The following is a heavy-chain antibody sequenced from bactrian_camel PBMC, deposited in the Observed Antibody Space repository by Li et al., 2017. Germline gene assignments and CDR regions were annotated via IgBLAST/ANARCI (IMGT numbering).Heavy chain of an antibody. CDR2: LDSAGNT. Sequence: VQLVESGGGSVQAGGSLRLSCAASGSTISTMCLGWFRQAPGKEREGVAALDSAGNTMYADSVKGRFTISKDNAKNTLYLQMNALKPEDTAMYCCAAGDLLCKGVHELAHWGQGTQVTVS. CDR3: AAGDLLCKGVHELAH. V-gene: IGHV3S53*01. J-gene: IGHJ4*01. CDR1: GSTISTMC. D-gene: IGHD2*01.